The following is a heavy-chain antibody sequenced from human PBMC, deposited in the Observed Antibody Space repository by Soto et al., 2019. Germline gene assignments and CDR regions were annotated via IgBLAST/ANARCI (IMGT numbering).Heavy chain of an antibody. J-gene: IGHJ6*02. CDR1: GFTFSSYS. Sequence: EVQLVESGGGLVKPGGSLRLSCAASGFTFSSYSMNWVRQAPGKGLEWVSCISSSSSYIYYADSVKGRFTISRDNAKNSLYLQMNSRRAEDTAVYYCAREIDSDWIREYYYYGMDVWGQGTTVTVSS. V-gene: IGHV3-21*01. CDR3: AREIDSDWIREYYYYGMDV. CDR2: ISSSSSYI. D-gene: IGHD6-19*01.